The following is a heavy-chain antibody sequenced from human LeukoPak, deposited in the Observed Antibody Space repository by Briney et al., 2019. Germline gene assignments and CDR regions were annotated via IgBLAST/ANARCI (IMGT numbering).Heavy chain of an antibody. D-gene: IGHD3-3*01. CDR1: GFTVSSNY. V-gene: IGHV3-53*01. Sequence: PGGSLRLSCAASGFTVSSNYMSWVRQAPGKGLEWVSVIYSGGSTYYADSVKGRFTISRDNSKNTLYLQMNSLRAEDTAVYYCARSLPTYYAFWSGPADYWGQGTLVTVSS. CDR2: IYSGGST. CDR3: ARSLPTYYAFWSGPADY. J-gene: IGHJ4*02.